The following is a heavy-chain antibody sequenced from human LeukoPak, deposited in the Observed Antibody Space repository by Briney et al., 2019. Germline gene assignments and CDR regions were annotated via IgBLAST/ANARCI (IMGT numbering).Heavy chain of an antibody. V-gene: IGHV3-23*01. CDR1: GFTFSSYA. J-gene: IGHJ4*02. Sequence: GGSLRLSCAASGFTFSSYAMSWVLQAPGKGLEWVSAISGSGGSTYYADSVKGRFTISRDNSKNTLYLQMNSLRAEDTAVYYCAKVYRAYSRPGSFDYWGQGTLVTVSS. D-gene: IGHD4-11*01. CDR3: AKVYRAYSRPGSFDY. CDR2: ISGSGGST.